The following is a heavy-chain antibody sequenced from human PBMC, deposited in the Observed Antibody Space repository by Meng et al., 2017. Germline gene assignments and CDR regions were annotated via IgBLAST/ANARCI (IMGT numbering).Heavy chain of an antibody. D-gene: IGHD6-6*01. Sequence: LQEWGAGLLKPSETLSLPCAVYGGSFSGYYWSWIRQPPGKGLEWIGEINHSGSTNYNPSLKSRVTISVDTSKNQFSLKLSSVTAADTAVYYCARRGIAARPFYYWGQGTLVTVSS. CDR1: GGSFSGYY. CDR2: INHSGST. J-gene: IGHJ4*02. CDR3: ARRGIAARPFYY. V-gene: IGHV4-34*01.